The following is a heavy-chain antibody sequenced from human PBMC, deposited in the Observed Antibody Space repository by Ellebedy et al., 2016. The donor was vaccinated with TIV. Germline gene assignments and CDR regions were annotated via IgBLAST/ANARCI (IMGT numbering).Heavy chain of an antibody. Sequence: GGSLRLSXAASGFTFDDYAMHWVRQAPGKGLEWVSGISWNSGSIGYADSVKGRFTISRDNAKNSLYLQMNSLRAEDTAVYYCARDGYCSSTSCLDYWGQGTLVTVSS. D-gene: IGHD2-2*01. V-gene: IGHV3-9*01. J-gene: IGHJ4*02. CDR1: GFTFDDYA. CDR3: ARDGYCSSTSCLDY. CDR2: ISWNSGSI.